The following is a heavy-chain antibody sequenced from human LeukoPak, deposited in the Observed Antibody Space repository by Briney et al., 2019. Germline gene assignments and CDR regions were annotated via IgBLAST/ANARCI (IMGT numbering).Heavy chain of an antibody. CDR3: ARVTTKGLPYYYYGMDV. CDR2: INISGTT. J-gene: IGHJ6*02. Sequence: SETLSLTSTVSGDSISSYYWSWIRQPAGKGLEWIGRINISGTTNYNPSLKSRVTISVDTSKNQFSLKLSSVTAADTAVYYCARVTTKGLPYYYYGMDVWGQGTTVTVSS. V-gene: IGHV4-4*07. D-gene: IGHD2-8*01. CDR1: GDSISSYY.